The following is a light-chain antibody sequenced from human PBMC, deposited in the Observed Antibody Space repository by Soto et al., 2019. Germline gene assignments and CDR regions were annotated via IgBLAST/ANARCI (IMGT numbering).Light chain of an antibody. Sequence: DIVMTQSPDSLAVSLGERATINCKSSQSVLYSPNNKNYLAWYQQKPGQPPKLLVYWASTRESGVPDRFSGSGSEPDFTLTISSLQAEDVAIYYCQQYYGIPRTFGQGTKVDIK. J-gene: IGKJ1*01. CDR1: QSVLYSPNNKNY. CDR3: QQYYGIPRT. V-gene: IGKV4-1*01. CDR2: WAS.